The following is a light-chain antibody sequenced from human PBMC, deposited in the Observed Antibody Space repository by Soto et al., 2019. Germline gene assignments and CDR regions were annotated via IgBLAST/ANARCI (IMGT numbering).Light chain of an antibody. CDR3: SSYTSSNTLYV. CDR1: SSDVGGYNY. V-gene: IGLV2-14*01. CDR2: DVS. Sequence: QSALTQPASVSGSPGQSITISCTGTSSDVGGYNYIPWYQQLPGKAPKLMIYDVSNRPSGVSNRFSGSTSGNTASLTISGLQAEVEADYYCSSYTSSNTLYVFGTGTKVTVL. J-gene: IGLJ1*01.